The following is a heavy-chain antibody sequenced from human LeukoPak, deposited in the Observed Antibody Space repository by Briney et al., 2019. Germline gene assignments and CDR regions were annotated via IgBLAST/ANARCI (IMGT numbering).Heavy chain of an antibody. CDR2: ISSSSSYI. CDR3: ARGYGGAFDI. CDR1: GFTFSSYS. D-gene: IGHD4-17*01. V-gene: IGHV3-21*01. Sequence: GGPLRLSCAASGFTFSSYSMNWVRQAPAKGLEWVSSISSSSSYIYYADSVKGRFTISRDNAKNSLYLQVNSLRAEDTAVYYCARGYGGAFDIWGQGTMVTVSS. J-gene: IGHJ3*02.